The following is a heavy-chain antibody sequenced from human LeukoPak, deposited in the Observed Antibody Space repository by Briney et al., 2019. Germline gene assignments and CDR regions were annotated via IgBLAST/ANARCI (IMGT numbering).Heavy chain of an antibody. V-gene: IGHV3-53*01. D-gene: IGHD3-22*01. J-gene: IGHJ6*02. CDR1: GFTVSSNY. Sequence: GGSLRLSCAASGFTVSSNYMSWVRQAPGKGLEWVSVIYSGGSTYYADSVKGRFTISRDNSKNTLYLQMNGLRAEDTAVYYCASQSPRVVITLYYYYGMDVWGQGTTVTVSS. CDR2: IYSGGST. CDR3: ASQSPRVVITLYYYYGMDV.